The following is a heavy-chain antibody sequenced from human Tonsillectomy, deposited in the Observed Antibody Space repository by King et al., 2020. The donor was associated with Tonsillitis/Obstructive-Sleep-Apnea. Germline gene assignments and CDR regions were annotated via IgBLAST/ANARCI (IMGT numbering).Heavy chain of an antibody. Sequence: QLVQSGGGVVQPGRSLRLSCAASGFTFSSYAMHWVRQAPGKGLEWVALISYDGSNKYYADSVKGRFTISRDNSKNTLYLQMNSLRAEDTAVYYCATTDCGDAAYYGMDVWGQGTTVTGAS. CDR2: ISYDGSNK. CDR3: ATTDCGDAAYYGMDV. CDR1: GFTFSSYA. V-gene: IGHV3-30*04. J-gene: IGHJ6*02. D-gene: IGHD4-17*01.